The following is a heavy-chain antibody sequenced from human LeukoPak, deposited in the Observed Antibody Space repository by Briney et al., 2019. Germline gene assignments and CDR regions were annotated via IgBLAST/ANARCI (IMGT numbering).Heavy chain of an antibody. CDR1: GYTFTSYG. Sequence: ASVKVSCKASGYTFTSYGISWVRQAPGQGLEWMGWISGYNGNTNFAQKLQGRVTMTTDTSTSTAYMELRSLRSDDTAVYYCARDGGVRLLSGVFDYWGQGTLVTVSS. CDR3: ARDGGVRLLSGVFDY. J-gene: IGHJ4*02. V-gene: IGHV1-18*01. D-gene: IGHD2-21*01. CDR2: ISGYNGNT.